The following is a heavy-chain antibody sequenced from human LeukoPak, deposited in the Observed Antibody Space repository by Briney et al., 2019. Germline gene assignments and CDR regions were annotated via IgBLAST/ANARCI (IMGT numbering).Heavy chain of an antibody. J-gene: IGHJ6*03. CDR1: GYTFTDYY. CDR2: INPISGGT. D-gene: IGHD6-13*01. V-gene: IGHV1-2*02. CDR3: ARGRAAGTPDHMDV. Sequence: GASVKVSCKASGYTFTDYYLHWVRQAPGQGLGWMGWINPISGGTNYVQKFQGRVTMARDTSISTVYMELSRLRYDDTAVFYCARGRAAGTPDHMDVWGKGTTVTIS.